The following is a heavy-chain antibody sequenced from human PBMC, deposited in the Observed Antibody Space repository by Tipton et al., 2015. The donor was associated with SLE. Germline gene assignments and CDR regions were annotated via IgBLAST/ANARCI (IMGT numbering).Heavy chain of an antibody. D-gene: IGHD3-22*01. V-gene: IGHV3-23*01. Sequence: GSLRLSCAASGFTFSSYAMSWVRQAPGKGLEWVSGISGSGGSTYFADSVKGRFTISRDNSKNTLYLQMNSLRAEDTAVYFCAKGAEEDYYDSSGPSAFDIWGQGTMVTVSS. J-gene: IGHJ3*02. CDR2: ISGSGGST. CDR3: AKGAEEDYYDSSGPSAFDI. CDR1: GFTFSSYA.